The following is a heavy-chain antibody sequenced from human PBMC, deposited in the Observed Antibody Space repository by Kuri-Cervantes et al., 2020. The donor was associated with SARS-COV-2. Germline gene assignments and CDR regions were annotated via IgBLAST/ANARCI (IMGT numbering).Heavy chain of an antibody. CDR2: ISSSGSTI. D-gene: IGHD2-21*01. CDR3: AKDLYCGGDCYPGFDY. Sequence: GGSLRLSCAASGFTFSDYYMSWIRQAPGKGLEWVSYISSSGSTIYYADSVKGRFTISRDNAKNSLYLQMNSLRAEDTAVYYCAKDLYCGGDCYPGFDYWGQGTLVTVSS. V-gene: IGHV3-11*04. CDR1: GFTFSDYY. J-gene: IGHJ4*02.